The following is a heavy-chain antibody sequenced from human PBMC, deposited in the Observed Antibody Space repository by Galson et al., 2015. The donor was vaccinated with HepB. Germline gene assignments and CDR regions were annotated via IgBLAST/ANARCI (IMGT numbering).Heavy chain of an antibody. J-gene: IGHJ4*02. D-gene: IGHD3-22*01. CDR3: TMYYYDSSGFIHY. CDR2: SRSKAYGGTT. CDR1: GFTFGDYA. Sequence: SLRLSCAASGFTFGDYAMSWVRQAPGKGLEWVGFSRSKAYGGTTEYAASVKGRFTISRDDSKSIAYLQMNSLKTEDTAVYYCTMYYYDSSGFIHYWGQGTLVTVSS. V-gene: IGHV3-49*04.